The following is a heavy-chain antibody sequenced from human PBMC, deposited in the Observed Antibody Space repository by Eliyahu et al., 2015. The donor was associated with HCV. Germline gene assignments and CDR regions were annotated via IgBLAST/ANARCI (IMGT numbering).Heavy chain of an antibody. CDR3: ARKDYHSSGSYYDF. V-gene: IGHV4-4*07. CDR2: IYSSGTT. CDR1: GGSXNTYY. D-gene: IGHD3-22*01. J-gene: IGHJ4*02. Sequence: QVQLQESGPGLVKPSETLSLTCTVSGGSXNTYYWNWIRQPAGKGLEWIGRIYSSGTTNYNPSLKSRVTMSVDTSKNQFSLTLTSVTATDTAVYYCARKDYHSSGSYYDFWGQGTLVTVSS.